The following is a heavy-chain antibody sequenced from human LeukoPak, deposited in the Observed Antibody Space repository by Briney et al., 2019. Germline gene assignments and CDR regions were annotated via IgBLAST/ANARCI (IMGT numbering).Heavy chain of an antibody. V-gene: IGHV1-2*02. D-gene: IGHD3-22*01. CDR2: INPNSGGT. CDR1: GYTFTGYY. J-gene: IGHJ3*02. CDR3: ARPHRPRAGYYYDSSGYPDAFDI. Sequence: ASVKVSCKASGYTFTGYYMHWVRQAPGQGLEWMGWINPNSGGTNYAQKFQGRVTMTRDTSISTAYMELSRLRSDDTAVYYCARPHRPRAGYYYDSSGYPDAFDIWGQGTMVTVSS.